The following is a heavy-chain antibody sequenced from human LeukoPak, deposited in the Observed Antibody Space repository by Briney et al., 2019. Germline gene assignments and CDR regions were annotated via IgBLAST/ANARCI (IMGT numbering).Heavy chain of an antibody. CDR3: ATLLYEGDAFDI. Sequence: ASVKVSCKVSGYTLTELSMHWVRQAPGKGLEWMGGFDPEDGETIYAQKFQGRVTMTEDTSTDTAYMELSSLRSEDTAVYYCATLLYEGDAFDIWGQGTTVTVSS. D-gene: IGHD2-15*01. V-gene: IGHV1-24*01. CDR1: GYTLTELS. J-gene: IGHJ3*02. CDR2: FDPEDGET.